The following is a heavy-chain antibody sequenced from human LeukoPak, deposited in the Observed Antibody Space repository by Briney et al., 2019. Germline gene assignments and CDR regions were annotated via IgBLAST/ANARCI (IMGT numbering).Heavy chain of an antibody. D-gene: IGHD3-10*01. CDR2: IYYSGST. Sequence: RSSETLSLACTVSGASISSYYWSWIRQPPGKGLEWIGYIYYSGSTNYNPSLKSRVTISVDTSKNQFSLKLSSVTAADTAVYYCAGLWFGEFYISYWGQGTLVTVSS. CDR1: GASISSYY. J-gene: IGHJ4*02. V-gene: IGHV4-59*01. CDR3: AGLWFGEFYISY.